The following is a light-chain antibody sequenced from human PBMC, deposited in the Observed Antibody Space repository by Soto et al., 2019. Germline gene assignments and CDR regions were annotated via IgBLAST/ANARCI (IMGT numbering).Light chain of an antibody. V-gene: IGKV3-11*01. Sequence: TQSPSTLSPSLGDSVTITCRGSPSVTNYLAWYQQKPGQAPRLLIYGAFNRATGIPARFSGSGSGTDFTLTISSLEPEDFAVYYCQQSNIWPPVTFGQGTRLEIK. CDR3: QQSNIWPPVT. CDR2: GAF. J-gene: IGKJ5*01. CDR1: PSVTNY.